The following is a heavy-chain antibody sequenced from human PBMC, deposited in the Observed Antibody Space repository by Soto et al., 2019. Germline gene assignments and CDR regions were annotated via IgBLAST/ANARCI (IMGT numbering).Heavy chain of an antibody. CDR1: GYTFTSYG. V-gene: IGHV1-18*01. CDR2: ISTSKGDT. Sequence: GASVKVSCKTSGYTFTSYGVAWVRQAPGQGLEWMGWISTSKGDTTYAQKFQGRVTMTTDTSTSTAYMELRSLRSDDTAVYYCANRSPAFDFWGQGTLVTVSS. J-gene: IGHJ4*02. CDR3: ANRSPAFDF.